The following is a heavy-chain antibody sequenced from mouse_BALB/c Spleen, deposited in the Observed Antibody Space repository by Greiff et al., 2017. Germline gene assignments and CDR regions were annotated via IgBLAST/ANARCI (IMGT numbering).Heavy chain of an antibody. D-gene: IGHD1-1*01. Sequence: QVQLKQSGPGLVAPSQSLSITCTVSGFSLTGYGVNWVRQPPGKGLEWLGMIWGDGSTDYNSALKSRLSISKDNSKSQVFLKMNSLQTDDTARYYCARVYYYGLDYFDYWGQGTTLTVSS. V-gene: IGHV2-6-7*01. J-gene: IGHJ2*01. CDR2: IWGDGST. CDR3: ARVYYYGLDYFDY. CDR1: GFSLTGYG.